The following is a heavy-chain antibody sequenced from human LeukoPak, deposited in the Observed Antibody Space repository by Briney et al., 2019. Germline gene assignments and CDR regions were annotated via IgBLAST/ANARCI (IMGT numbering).Heavy chain of an antibody. J-gene: IGHJ6*03. Sequence: GGSLRLSCAASGFTFSVSPMHWVRQASGKGLEWVGRIRSKVNSYATTYAASVKGRFTISRDDSKNTAYLQMNSLKTEDTAVYYCTTPSGSYGDYYYYYMDVWGKGTTVTVSS. CDR3: TTPSGSYGDYYYYYMDV. V-gene: IGHV3-73*01. CDR1: GFTFSVSP. D-gene: IGHD1-26*01. CDR2: IRSKVNSYAT.